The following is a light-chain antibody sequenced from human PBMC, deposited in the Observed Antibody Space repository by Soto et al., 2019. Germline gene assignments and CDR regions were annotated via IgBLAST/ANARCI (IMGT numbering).Light chain of an antibody. Sequence: DIQLTQSPSFLSASVGDRVTITCRASQGISSYLAWYQQKPGKAPKLLIYAASTLQSGVPSRFSGSGSGTEFTLTLSSLQPEEFATYYCQQLNSYPFTFGGGTKVEIK. CDR1: QGISSY. CDR2: AAS. V-gene: IGKV1-9*01. CDR3: QQLNSYPFT. J-gene: IGKJ4*01.